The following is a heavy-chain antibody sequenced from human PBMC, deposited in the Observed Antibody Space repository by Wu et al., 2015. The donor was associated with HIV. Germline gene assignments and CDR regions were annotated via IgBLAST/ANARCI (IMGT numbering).Heavy chain of an antibody. J-gene: IGHJ4*02. CDR3: AEGIYQVRDGIPWTR. CDR1: GYTFYNYG. D-gene: IGHD3/OR15-3a*01. CDR2: ISVHNT. Sequence: IQLVQSGAEVKKPGTSVKVSCNAFGYTFYNYGISWVRQAPGQGLEWMGWISVHNTNYVKKFQGRFTMTIDTSTSTAYMELRNLRPDDTAEYYCAEGIYQVRDGIPWTRWGQGTLVTVAS. V-gene: IGHV1-18*04.